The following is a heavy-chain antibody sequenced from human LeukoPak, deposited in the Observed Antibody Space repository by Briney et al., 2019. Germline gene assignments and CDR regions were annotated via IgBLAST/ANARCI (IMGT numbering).Heavy chain of an antibody. J-gene: IGHJ4*02. CDR2: VYYTGST. V-gene: IGHV4-59*01. CDR1: GGSISNYY. Sequence: SETLSLTCTVSGGSISNYYWSWIRQPPGKGLEWIGYVYYTGSTNYNPSLKSRVSISVDTSKSQFSLKLRSVTAADTALYYCARAPGSSWLDYWGQGTLVTVSS. CDR3: ARAPGSSWLDY. D-gene: IGHD6-13*01.